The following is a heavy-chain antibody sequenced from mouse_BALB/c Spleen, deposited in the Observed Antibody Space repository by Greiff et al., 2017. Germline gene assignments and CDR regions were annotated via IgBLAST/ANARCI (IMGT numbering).Heavy chain of an antibody. CDR1: GYAFSSYW. D-gene: IGHD2-2*01. CDR2: IYPGDGDT. J-gene: IGHJ2*01. V-gene: IGHV1-80*01. CDR3: ASYGYDGFDY. Sequence: QVQLKESGAELVRPGSSVKISCKASGYAFSSYWMNWVKQRPGQGLEWIGQIYPGDGDTNYNGKFKGKATLTADKSSSTAYMQLSSLTSEDSAVYFCASYGYDGFDYWGQGTTLTVSS.